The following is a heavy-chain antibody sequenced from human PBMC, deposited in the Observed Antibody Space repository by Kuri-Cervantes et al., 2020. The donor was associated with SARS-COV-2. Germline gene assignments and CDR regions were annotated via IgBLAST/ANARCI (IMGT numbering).Heavy chain of an antibody. CDR3: ARAPDYNLFDT. CDR2: INHSGST. Sequence: SETLSLTCAVYGGSFSGYYWSWIRQPPGKGLEWIGEINHSGSTNYNPSLKSRVTISVDTSKNQFSLKLSSATAADTAVYYCARAPDYNLFDTWGQGTLVTVSS. D-gene: IGHD1-14*01. CDR1: GGSFSGYY. J-gene: IGHJ5*02. V-gene: IGHV4-34*01.